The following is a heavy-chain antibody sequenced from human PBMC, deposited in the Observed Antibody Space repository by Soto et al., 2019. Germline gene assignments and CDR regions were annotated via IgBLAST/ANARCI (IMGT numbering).Heavy chain of an antibody. CDR3: AHRLAGDRSSLNWFDP. CDR2: IYWNDDK. J-gene: IGHJ5*02. V-gene: IGHV2-5*01. CDR1: WFSLSTSGGG. Sequence: SGPTLVIPTQTRTLTYTFSWFSLSTSGGGGAWIRQPPRKALEWLALIYWNDDKRYSPSLKSRLNITKDTSKKQVVLTMNNMDPVDTATYYCAHRLAGDRSSLNWFDPWGQGTLVTVSS. D-gene: IGHD3-10*01.